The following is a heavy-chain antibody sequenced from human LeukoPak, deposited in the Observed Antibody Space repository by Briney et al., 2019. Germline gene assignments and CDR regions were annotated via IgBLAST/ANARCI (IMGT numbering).Heavy chain of an antibody. J-gene: IGHJ4*02. CDR1: GGTFSSYA. D-gene: IGHD6-6*01. CDR2: IIPIFGTA. Sequence: ASVKVSCKASGGTFSSYAISWVRQAPGQGLEWMGGIIPIFGTANYAQKFQGRVTITTDESTSTAYMELSSLRSEDTAVYYCARGLTKYSSSWRPSDWGQGTLVTVSS. CDR3: ARGLTKYSSSWRPSD. V-gene: IGHV1-69*05.